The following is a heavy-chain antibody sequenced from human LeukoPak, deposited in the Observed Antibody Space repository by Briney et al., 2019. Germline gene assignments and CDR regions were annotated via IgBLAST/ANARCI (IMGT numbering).Heavy chain of an antibody. D-gene: IGHD1-14*01. CDR3: ARVPDSGAFDI. J-gene: IGHJ3*02. V-gene: IGHV4-34*01. Sequence: PSETLSLTCAVYGGSFIGYYWSWIRQPPGKWLEWIGEISHSGSTKYNPSLKSRVTISVDTSKNQFSLKATSVTAADTAVYYCARVPDSGAFDIWGQGTMVTVSS. CDR1: GGSFIGYY. CDR2: ISHSGST.